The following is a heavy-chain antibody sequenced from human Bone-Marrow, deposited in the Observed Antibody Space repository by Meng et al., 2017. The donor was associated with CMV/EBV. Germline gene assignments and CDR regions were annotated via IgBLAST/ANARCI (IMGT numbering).Heavy chain of an antibody. J-gene: IGHJ3*02. Sequence: GESLKISCAASGFTFNNAWMTWVRQAPGKVLEWVGRAKRKTEGGTIDYAAPVKGRFTISRDDSKNMLYLQMDSLKTEDTAVYFCTADYGGTDDAFDMWGQGTTVTVSS. CDR1: GFTFNNAW. CDR3: TADYGGTDDAFDM. D-gene: IGHD4/OR15-4a*01. CDR2: AKRKTEGGTI. V-gene: IGHV3-15*01.